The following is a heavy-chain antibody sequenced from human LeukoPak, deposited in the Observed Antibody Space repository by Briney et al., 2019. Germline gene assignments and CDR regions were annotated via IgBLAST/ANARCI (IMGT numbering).Heavy chain of an antibody. CDR2: ISSSGSTI. CDR1: GFTFSDYY. V-gene: IGHV3-11*04. Sequence: GGSLRLSCAASGFTFSDYYMSWIRQAPGKGPEWVSYISSSGSTIYYADSVKGRFTISRDNAKNSLYLQMNSLRAEDTAVYYCARAGEGAYYDSSGYYSDAFDIWGQGTMVTVSS. J-gene: IGHJ3*02. D-gene: IGHD3-22*01. CDR3: ARAGEGAYYDSSGYYSDAFDI.